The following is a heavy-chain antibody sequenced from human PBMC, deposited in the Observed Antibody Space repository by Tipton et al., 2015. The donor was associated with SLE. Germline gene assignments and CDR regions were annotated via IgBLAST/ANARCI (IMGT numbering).Heavy chain of an antibody. CDR2: IYYTGNT. D-gene: IGHD6-6*01. V-gene: IGHV4-59*11. Sequence: TLSLTCSVPGGSMSYHYWSWIRQPPGKGLEWIGYIYYTGNTNYNPSLETRVSISVDTSKNQFSLHLNSVTAADSAVYYCAKFPYSTSSGDYWGQGTLVTVSS. J-gene: IGHJ4*02. CDR3: AKFPYSTSSGDY. CDR1: GGSMSYHY.